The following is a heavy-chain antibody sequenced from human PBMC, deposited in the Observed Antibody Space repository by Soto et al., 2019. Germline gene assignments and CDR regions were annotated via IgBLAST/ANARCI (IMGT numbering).Heavy chain of an antibody. CDR3: ARQQAMDY. CDR2: MNPHSGDT. V-gene: IGHV1-8*01. J-gene: IGHJ4*02. Sequence: QVQLVQSGAEVKKPGASVKVSCKASGYTFVNYEINWVRQATGQGLEWLGWMNPHSGDTFYAQNFQGRVTMTRNTSITTAYMELNSLKSEDTAVYYCARQQAMDYCGQGTLVPVSS. CDR1: GYTFVNYE.